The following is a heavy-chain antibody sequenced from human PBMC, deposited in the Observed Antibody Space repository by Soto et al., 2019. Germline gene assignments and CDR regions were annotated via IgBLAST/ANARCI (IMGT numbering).Heavy chain of an antibody. J-gene: IGHJ6*02. CDR2: TYYKSKWYN. Sequence: SQTLSLTCAISGDSVSSNSAVWSWIRQSPSRGLEWLGRTYYKSKWYNDYAVSVKSRVTIKPDTSKNQVSLQLNSVTPEDTAVYYCVLGDISGWYSTYSHGLDVWGQGTAVTV. V-gene: IGHV6-1*01. CDR3: VLGDISGWYSTYSHGLDV. D-gene: IGHD6-19*01. CDR1: GDSVSSNSAV.